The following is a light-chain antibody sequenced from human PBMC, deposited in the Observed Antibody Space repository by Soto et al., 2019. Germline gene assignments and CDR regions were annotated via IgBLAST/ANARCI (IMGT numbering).Light chain of an antibody. CDR1: KLGDKY. CDR3: QAWDSGTYVV. J-gene: IGLJ2*01. CDR2: QDY. V-gene: IGLV3-1*01. Sequence: SYELTQPPSVSVSPGQTASIPCSGDKLGDKYVCWYQQRPGQSPVLVIYQDYKRPSGISERFSGSNSGNTGTLTISGTQALDEADYYCQAWDSGTYVVFGGGTKLTVL.